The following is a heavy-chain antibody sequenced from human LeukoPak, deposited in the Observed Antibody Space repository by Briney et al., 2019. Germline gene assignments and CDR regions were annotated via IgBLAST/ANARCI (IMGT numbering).Heavy chain of an antibody. J-gene: IGHJ4*02. V-gene: IGHV4-4*07. Sequence: PSETLSLTCTVPGGSITGYYWNWIRQPAGQGLEWPGRVYSSGVGNYNPSLTSRVTMSVDTSKNQFSLKLTSLTAADTAVYYCAREEFLHEIDSSGYFVYWGQGTLVTVSS. D-gene: IGHD3-22*01. CDR1: GGSITGYY. CDR3: AREEFLHEIDSSGYFVY. CDR2: VYSSGVG.